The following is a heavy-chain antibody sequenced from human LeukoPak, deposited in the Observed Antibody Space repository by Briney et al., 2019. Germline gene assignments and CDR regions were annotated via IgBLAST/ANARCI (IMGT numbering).Heavy chain of an antibody. V-gene: IGHV4-34*01. Sequence: SETLSLTCAVYGGSFSGYFWSWIRQPPGKGLEWIGEINHSGSTNYNPSLKSRVTISVDTSQIQFSLKLSSVTAADTAVYYCARGKRITMVRGVNPFDYWGQGTLVTVSS. CDR1: GGSFSGYF. CDR3: ARGKRITMVRGVNPFDY. J-gene: IGHJ4*02. D-gene: IGHD3-10*01. CDR2: INHSGST.